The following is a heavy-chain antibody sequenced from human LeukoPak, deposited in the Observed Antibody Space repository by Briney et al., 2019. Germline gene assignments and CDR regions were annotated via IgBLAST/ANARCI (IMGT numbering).Heavy chain of an antibody. CDR3: ARDRSPGNFDY. J-gene: IGHJ4*02. V-gene: IGHV1-18*01. Sequence: GASVKLSCKASGYTFTSYGISWMRQAPGQGLEWMGWISAYNGNTDYAQKLQGRVTMTTDTSTSTAYMGLRSLRSDDTAVYYCARDRSPGNFDYWGQGTLVTVSS. CDR2: ISAYNGNT. CDR1: GYTFTSYG.